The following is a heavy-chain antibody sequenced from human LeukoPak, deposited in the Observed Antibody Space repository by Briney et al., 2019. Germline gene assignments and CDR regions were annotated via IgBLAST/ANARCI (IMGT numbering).Heavy chain of an antibody. Sequence: SETLSLTCTVSGGSISSSSYYWSWIRQPPGKGLEWIGEINHSGSTNYNPSLKSRVTISVDTSKNQFSLKLSSVTAADTAVYYCARGGYDFWSGYHYRGAYYFDYWGQGTLVTVSS. CDR1: GGSISSSSYY. D-gene: IGHD3-3*01. V-gene: IGHV4-39*07. CDR2: INHSGST. CDR3: ARGGYDFWSGYHYRGAYYFDY. J-gene: IGHJ4*02.